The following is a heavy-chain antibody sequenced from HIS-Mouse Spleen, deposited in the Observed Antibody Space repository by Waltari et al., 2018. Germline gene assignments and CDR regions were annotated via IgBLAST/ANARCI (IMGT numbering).Heavy chain of an antibody. Sequence: QVQLVQSGDEGKKPGSSVKVSCKASGYTFTRYDINWVRQAPGQGLEWMGWMNPNSGNTGYAQKFQGRVTMTRNTSISTAYMELSSLRSEDTAVYYCARGLGTMVRGGLFQHWGQGTLVTVSS. D-gene: IGHD3-10*01. J-gene: IGHJ1*01. CDR1: GYTFTRYD. CDR3: ARGLGTMVRGGLFQH. V-gene: IGHV1-8*01. CDR2: MNPNSGNT.